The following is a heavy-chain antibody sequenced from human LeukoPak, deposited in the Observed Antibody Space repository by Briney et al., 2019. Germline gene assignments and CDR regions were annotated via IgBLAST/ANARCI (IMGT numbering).Heavy chain of an antibody. Sequence: QPGGSLRLSCGGSGFTFSSYWMHWVRQAPGKGLVWVSRTNSDGSSTRYADSVKGRFTISRDNAKNTLYLQMNSLRAEDTAVYYCVRGSSDWNGMDVWGQGTTVTVSS. CDR1: GFTFSSYW. CDR3: VRGSSDWNGMDV. V-gene: IGHV3-74*01. J-gene: IGHJ6*02. D-gene: IGHD6-19*01. CDR2: TNSDGSST.